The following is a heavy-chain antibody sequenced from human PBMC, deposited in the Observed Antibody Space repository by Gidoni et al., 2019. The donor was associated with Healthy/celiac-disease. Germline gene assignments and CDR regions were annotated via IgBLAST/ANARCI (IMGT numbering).Heavy chain of an antibody. CDR1: GFTFSSYA. Sequence: EVQLLESGGGLVQPGGSLRLSCAASGFTFSSYAMSWVRQAPGKGLEWVSAISGSGGSTYYADPVKGRFTISRDNSKNTLYLQMNSLRAEDTAVYYCAKDGIYGDYVGFAFDIWGQGTMVTVSS. J-gene: IGHJ3*02. V-gene: IGHV3-23*01. CDR2: ISGSGGST. CDR3: AKDGIYGDYVGFAFDI. D-gene: IGHD4-17*01.